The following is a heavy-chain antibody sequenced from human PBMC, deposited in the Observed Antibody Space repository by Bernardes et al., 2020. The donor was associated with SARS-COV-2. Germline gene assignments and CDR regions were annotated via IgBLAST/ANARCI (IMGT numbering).Heavy chain of an antibody. J-gene: IGHJ4*02. CDR3: AREYTYGFDS. CDR1: GFTFSSSV. V-gene: IGHV3-48*03. D-gene: IGHD5-18*01. CDR2: ISTGGSTK. Sequence: SLRLSCAASGFTFSSSVMNWVRKAPGKGLEWVSYISTGGSTKYYADSVKGRFTISRDNAKNSLYLQMNSLRAEDTAVYYCAREYTYGFDSWGQGTLVTVSS.